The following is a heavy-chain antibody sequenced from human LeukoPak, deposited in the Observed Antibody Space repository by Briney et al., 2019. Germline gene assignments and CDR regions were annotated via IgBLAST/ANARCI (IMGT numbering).Heavy chain of an antibody. CDR3: ARGRGQGVGAIDAFDI. CDR2: IIPILGIA. D-gene: IGHD1-26*01. J-gene: IGHJ3*02. CDR1: GGTFSSYA. V-gene: IGHV1-69*04. Sequence: GSSVKVSCKASGGTFSSYAISWVRQAPGQGLEWMGRIIPILGIANYAQKFQGRVTITADKSTSTAYMELSSLRSEDTAVYYCARGRGQGVGAIDAFDIWGQGTMVTVSS.